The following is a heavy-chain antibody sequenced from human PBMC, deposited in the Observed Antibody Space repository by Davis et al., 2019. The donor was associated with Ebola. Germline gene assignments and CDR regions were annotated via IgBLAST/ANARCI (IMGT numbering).Heavy chain of an antibody. Sequence: MPSETLSLTCTVSGGSISISPYYWGWIRQPPGKGLEWIGSIYYSGSTYYNPSLKSRVTISVDTSKNQFSLKLSSVTAADTAVYYCARVIVGGFLAYYGMDVWGKGTTVTVSS. V-gene: IGHV4-39*01. D-gene: IGHD1-26*01. CDR2: IYYSGST. CDR1: GGSISISPYY. J-gene: IGHJ6*04. CDR3: ARVIVGGFLAYYGMDV.